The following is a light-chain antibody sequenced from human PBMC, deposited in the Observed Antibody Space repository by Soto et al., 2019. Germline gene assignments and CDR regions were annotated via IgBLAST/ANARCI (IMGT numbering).Light chain of an antibody. CDR1: SSDDGGYNY. Sequence: LTQPASVSGSPGQSITISCTGTSSDDGGYNYVSWYQQHPGKAPKLMIYDVSNRPSGVSNRFSGSKSGNTASLTISGLQAEDEADYYCSSYTSSSTLYVFGTGTRSPS. V-gene: IGLV2-14*01. CDR2: DVS. CDR3: SSYTSSSTLYV. J-gene: IGLJ1*01.